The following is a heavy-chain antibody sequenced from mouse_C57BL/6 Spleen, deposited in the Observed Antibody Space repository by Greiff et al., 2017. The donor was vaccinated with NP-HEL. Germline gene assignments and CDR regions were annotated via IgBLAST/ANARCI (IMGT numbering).Heavy chain of an antibody. D-gene: IGHD2-4*01. V-gene: IGHV1-69*01. Sequence: QVQLQQPGAELVMPGASVKLSCKASGYTFTSYWMHWVKQRPGQGLEWIGEIDPSDSYTNYNQKFKGKSTLTVDKSSSTAYMQLSSLTTEDSAVYYCARRGYDYDWYFDVWGTGTTVTVSS. CDR1: GYTFTSYW. CDR3: ARRGYDYDWYFDV. J-gene: IGHJ1*03. CDR2: IDPSDSYT.